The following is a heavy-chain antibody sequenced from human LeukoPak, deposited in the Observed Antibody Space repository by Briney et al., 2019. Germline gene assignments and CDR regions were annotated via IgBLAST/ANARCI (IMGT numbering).Heavy chain of an antibody. Sequence: GGSLRLSCAASGFTFSSYEMNWVRQAPGKGLEWVSYISSSGSTIYYADSVKGRFTISRDNAKNSLYLQMNSLRAEDTAVYYCARDRGVYYYDSSDTRNAFDIWGQGTMVTVSS. CDR1: GFTFSSYE. CDR2: ISSSGSTI. J-gene: IGHJ3*02. CDR3: ARDRGVYYYDSSDTRNAFDI. V-gene: IGHV3-48*03. D-gene: IGHD3-22*01.